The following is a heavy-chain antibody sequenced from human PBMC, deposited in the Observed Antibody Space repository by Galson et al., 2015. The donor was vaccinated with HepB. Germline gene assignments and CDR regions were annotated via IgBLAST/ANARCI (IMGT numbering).Heavy chain of an antibody. CDR3: ARQYDASGYYAY. CDR2: FDPEDGET. Sequence: SVKVSCKVSGYTLTELSMHWVRQAPGKGLEWMGGFDPEDGETIYAQKFQGRVTMTEDTSTDTAYTELSSLRSDDTAVYYCARQYDASGYYAYWGQGTLVTVSS. D-gene: IGHD3-22*01. V-gene: IGHV1-24*01. J-gene: IGHJ4*02. CDR1: GYTLTELS.